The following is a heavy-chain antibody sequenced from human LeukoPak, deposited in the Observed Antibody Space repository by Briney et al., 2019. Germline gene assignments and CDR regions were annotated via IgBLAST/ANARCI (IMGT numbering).Heavy chain of an antibody. CDR1: GGTFSSYA. J-gene: IGHJ4*02. V-gene: IGHV1-69*05. CDR2: IIPIFGTA. CDR3: ARDGTHSGSYLGVDY. D-gene: IGHD1-26*01. Sequence: SVKVSCKASGGTFSSYAISWVRQAPGQGLEWMGGIIPIFGTANYAQKFQGRVTITTDESTSTAYMELSSLRSEDTAVYYCARDGTHSGSYLGVDYWGQGTLVTVSS.